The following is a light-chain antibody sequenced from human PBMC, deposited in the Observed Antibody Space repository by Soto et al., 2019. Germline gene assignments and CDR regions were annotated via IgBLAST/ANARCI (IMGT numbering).Light chain of an antibody. V-gene: IGLV8-61*01. J-gene: IGLJ3*02. CDR2: STN. CDR1: SGSVSTSYY. Sequence: QTVVTQEPSXXVXXXXXXXLTCGLSSGSVSTSYYPSWYQQTPGQAPRTLIYSTNTRSSGVPDRFSGSILGNKAALTITGAQADDEADYYCALYMGSGIWVFGGGTKLTVL. CDR3: ALYMGSGIWV.